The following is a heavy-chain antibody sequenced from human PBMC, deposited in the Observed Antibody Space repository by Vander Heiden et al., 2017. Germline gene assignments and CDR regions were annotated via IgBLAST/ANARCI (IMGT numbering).Heavy chain of an antibody. Sequence: EVQLLESGGGLVQPGGSLRLSCAASGFTLRSYAMSWVRQAPGKGLEWVSTISGRDDSTYYAESVKGRFTISRDISDNTLYLQMSSLRADDTALYYCAKKWGANDYGELEYWGQGTQVTVSS. V-gene: IGHV3-23*01. CDR1: GFTLRSYA. D-gene: IGHD4-17*01. J-gene: IGHJ4*02. CDR2: ISGRDDST. CDR3: AKKWGANDYGELEY.